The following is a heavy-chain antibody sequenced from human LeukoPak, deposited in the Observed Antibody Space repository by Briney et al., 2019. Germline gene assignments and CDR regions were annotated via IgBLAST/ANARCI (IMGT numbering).Heavy chain of an antibody. V-gene: IGHV4-39*07. J-gene: IGHJ5*02. CDR3: AREVDAAAAYNWFDP. CDR2: IYYSGTT. Sequence: KPSETLSLTCTVSDDSISDNRYFWAWIRQPPGKGLEWIGTIYYSGTTYYKPSLKSRVTISVDTSKNQFSLRLSSVTAADTAVYYCAREVDAAAAYNWFDPWGQGTLVTVSS. CDR1: DDSISDNRYF. D-gene: IGHD2-2*01.